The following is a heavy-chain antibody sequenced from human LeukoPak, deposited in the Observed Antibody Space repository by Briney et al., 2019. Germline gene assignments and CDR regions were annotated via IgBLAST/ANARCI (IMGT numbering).Heavy chain of an antibody. J-gene: IGHJ5*02. V-gene: IGHV7-4-1*02. CDR3: ARDRITMVRGVIRSWFDP. D-gene: IGHD3-10*01. CDR2: INTNTGNP. CDR1: GYTFTSYA. Sequence: ASVKVSCKASGYTFTSYAMNWVRQAPGQGLEWMGWINTNTGNPTYAQGFTGRFVFSLDTPVSTAYLQISSLKAEDTAVYYCARDRITMVRGVIRSWFDPWGQGTLVTVSS.